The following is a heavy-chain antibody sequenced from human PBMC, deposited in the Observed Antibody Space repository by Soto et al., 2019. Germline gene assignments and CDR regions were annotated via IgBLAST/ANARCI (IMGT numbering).Heavy chain of an antibody. D-gene: IGHD3-3*01. CDR2: VYYTGTT. V-gene: IGHV4-59*08. CDR3: ARLGGYYQALDH. J-gene: IGHJ4*02. Sequence: PSETLSLTCTVSGGSISSYYWSWVRRPPGKGLEWVGYVYYTGTTMYNPSLKSRLTISVDRSKNQVPLNLTSVTAADTAVYFCARLGGYYQALDHWSQGTLVTVSS. CDR1: GGSISSYY.